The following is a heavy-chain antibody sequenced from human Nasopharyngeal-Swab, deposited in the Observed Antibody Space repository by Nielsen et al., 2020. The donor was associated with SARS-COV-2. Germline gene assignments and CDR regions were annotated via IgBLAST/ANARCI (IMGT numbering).Heavy chain of an antibody. V-gene: IGHV1-69*10. CDR3: ARGGWLRRDYYYVYYYMDV. D-gene: IGHD5-24*01. CDR1: GGTFSSYG. CDR2: IIPVLPIT. J-gene: IGHJ6*03. Sequence: SVKVSCKTSGGTFSSYGISWVRQAPGEGLEWMGGIIPVLPITRYAQKFRDRVTITADASTSTAYMELSSLRSEDTATYYCARGGWLRRDYYYVYYYMDVWGKGTTVTVSS.